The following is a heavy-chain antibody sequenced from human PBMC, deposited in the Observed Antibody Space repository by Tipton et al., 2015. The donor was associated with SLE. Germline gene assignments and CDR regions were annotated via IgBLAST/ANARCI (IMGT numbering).Heavy chain of an antibody. CDR3: VREVSGGFDY. D-gene: IGHD3-10*01. Sequence: KFQGRVTMTTDTSTSTAYMELRSLKSDDTAVYYCVREVSGGFDYWGQGTLVTVSS. V-gene: IGHV1-18*01. J-gene: IGHJ4*02.